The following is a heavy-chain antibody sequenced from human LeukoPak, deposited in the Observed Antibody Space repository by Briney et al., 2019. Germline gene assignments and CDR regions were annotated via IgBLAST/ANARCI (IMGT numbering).Heavy chain of an antibody. J-gene: IGHJ4*02. CDR2: ISYDGSNK. CDR1: GFTFSSYG. Sequence: GGSLRLSCAASGFTFSSYGMHWVRQAPGKGLEWVAVISYDGSNKYYADSVKGRFTISRDNSKNTLYLQMNSLRAEDTAVYYCARDSSGWYASDYWGQGTLVTVSS. CDR3: ARDSSGWYASDY. V-gene: IGHV3-30*03. D-gene: IGHD6-19*01.